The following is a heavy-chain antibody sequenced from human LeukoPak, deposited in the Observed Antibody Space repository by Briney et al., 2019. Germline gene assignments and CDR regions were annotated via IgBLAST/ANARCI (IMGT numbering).Heavy chain of an antibody. CDR3: ARETGYCSGGSCYSSWFYP. J-gene: IGHJ5*02. D-gene: IGHD2-15*01. V-gene: IGHV4-34*01. CDR1: GGSFSGYY. CDR2: INHSGST. Sequence: SETLSLTYAVYGGSFSGYYWSWIRQPPGKGLEWIGEINHSGSTNYNPSLKSRVTISVDTSKNQSTLKLSSVTAAATAVYYCARETGYCSGGSCYSSWFYPWGHGTLVTVSS.